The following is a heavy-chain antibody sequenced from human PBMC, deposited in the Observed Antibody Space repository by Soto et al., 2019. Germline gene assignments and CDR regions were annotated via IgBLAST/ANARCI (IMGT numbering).Heavy chain of an antibody. J-gene: IGHJ4*02. CDR2: ISWNSGSI. V-gene: IGHV3-9*01. CDR1: GFTFDDYA. Sequence: GGSLRLSCAASGFTFDDYAMHWVRQAPGKGLEWVSGISWNSGSIGYADSVKGRFTISRDNAKNSLYLQMNSLRAEDTALYYCAKDMGVRISSSYYFDYWGQGTLVTVSS. CDR3: AKDMGVRISSSYYFDY. D-gene: IGHD6-6*01.